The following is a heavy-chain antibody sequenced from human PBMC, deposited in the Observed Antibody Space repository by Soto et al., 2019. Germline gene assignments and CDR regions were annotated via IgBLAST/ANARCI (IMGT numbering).Heavy chain of an antibody. V-gene: IGHV3-30*04. CDR3: VRDGPHITIYGYGDY. CDR1: GFTFSSFV. Sequence: QVQLVESGGGVVQPGRSLRLSCAASGFTFSSFVMHWVRQAPGKVLEWVAALSLYGSNKNYADSVKGRFTISRDNSKSTLYLHMNSLTIEDTAVYYCVRDGPHITIYGYGDYWGQGTLVPVSS. J-gene: IGHJ4*02. CDR2: LSLYGSNK. D-gene: IGHD3-3*01.